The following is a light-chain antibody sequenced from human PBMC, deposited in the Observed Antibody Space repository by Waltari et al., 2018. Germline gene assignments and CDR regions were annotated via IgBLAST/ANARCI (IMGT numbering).Light chain of an antibody. J-gene: IGKJ1*01. Sequence: EIVSTQSPGTLSLSPGESATISCRTSQPISDKYLAWYQQRPGQSPRLLIYGISSRAPGVPHRFSGSGSGTDFTLDISSLEPGDFAVYFCQTYEQSSWTFGQGT. V-gene: IGKV3-20*01. CDR3: QTYEQSSWT. CDR2: GIS. CDR1: QPISDKY.